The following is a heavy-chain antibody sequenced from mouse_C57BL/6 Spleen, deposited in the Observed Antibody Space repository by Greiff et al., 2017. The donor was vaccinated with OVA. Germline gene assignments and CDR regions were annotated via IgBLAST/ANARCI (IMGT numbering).Heavy chain of an antibody. J-gene: IGHJ3*01. V-gene: IGHV1-55*01. CDR1: GYTFTSYW. Sequence: VQLQQPGAELVKPGASVKMSCKASGYTFTSYWITWVKQRPGQGLEWIGDIYPGSGSTNYNQKFKGKATLTVDTSSSTAYMQLSSLTSEDSAVYYCAKGGYDYDRFAYWGQGTLVTVSA. CDR3: AKGGYDYDRFAY. D-gene: IGHD2-4*01. CDR2: IYPGSGST.